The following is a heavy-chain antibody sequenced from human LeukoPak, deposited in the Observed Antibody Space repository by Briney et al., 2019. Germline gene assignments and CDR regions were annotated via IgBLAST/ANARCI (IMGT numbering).Heavy chain of an antibody. V-gene: IGHV3-74*01. CDR1: GFPLSNYW. CDR3: ARGSMFDGYNLDY. CDR2: INPDGTTT. J-gene: IGHJ4*02. D-gene: IGHD5-24*01. Sequence: GGSLRLSCAASGFPLSNYWMHWVRQTPGKGLVWVSRINPDGTTTSYAGSVKGRFTISRDNAGNTLYLEMNSLRAEDTAVYYCARGSMFDGYNLDYWGQGTLVTVSS.